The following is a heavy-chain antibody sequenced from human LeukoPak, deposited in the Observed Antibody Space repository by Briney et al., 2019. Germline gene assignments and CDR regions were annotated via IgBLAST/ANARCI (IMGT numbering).Heavy chain of an antibody. CDR2: ISGSGHDI. CDR3: TRDPRHFDS. Sequence: GGSLRLSCAASGFTFNNYWLTWVRQAPGKGVEWVAYISGSGHDINYSDSVKGRFTISRDNAKNSLYLQMSSLRVEDTAVYYCTRDPRHFDSCGQGTLVTVSS. CDR1: GFTFNNYW. D-gene: IGHD6-6*01. J-gene: IGHJ5*01. V-gene: IGHV3-21*05.